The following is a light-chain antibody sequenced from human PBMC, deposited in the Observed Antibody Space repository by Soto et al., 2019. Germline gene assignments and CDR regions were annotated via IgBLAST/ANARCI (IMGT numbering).Light chain of an antibody. CDR3: SSYRSSSTFVV. Sequence: QSALTQPASVSGSPGQSITISCTGTISDVGGYNYVSWYQQHPGKAPKLMIYDVTNRPSGVSNRFSGSKSGNTASLTISGRQAEDEADYYCSSYRSSSTFVVFGGGTKLTVL. CDR1: ISDVGGYNY. J-gene: IGLJ2*01. V-gene: IGLV2-14*01. CDR2: DVT.